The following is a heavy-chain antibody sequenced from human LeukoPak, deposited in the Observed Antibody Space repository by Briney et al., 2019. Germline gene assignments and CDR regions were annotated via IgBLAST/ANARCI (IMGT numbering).Heavy chain of an antibody. CDR1: GGSISSSSYY. J-gene: IGHJ4*02. D-gene: IGHD3-9*01. Sequence: PSETLSLTCTVSGGSISSSSYYWGWIRQPPGKGLEWIGSMYYSGSTYYNPSLKSRVTISVDTSKNQFSLKLSSVTAADTAVYYCARSHRFVSRYFVFYFDYWGQGTLVTVSS. CDR3: ARSHRFVSRYFVFYFDY. CDR2: MYYSGST. V-gene: IGHV4-39*07.